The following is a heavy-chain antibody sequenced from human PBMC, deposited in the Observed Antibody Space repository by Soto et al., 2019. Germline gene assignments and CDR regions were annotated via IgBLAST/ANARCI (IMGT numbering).Heavy chain of an antibody. CDR1: GGTFGSYA. Sequence: QVQLVQSGDEVKKPGSSVKVSCKASGGTFGSYAISWVRQAPGQGLEWMGGIITILGSANYAQKFQGRVTITADESTGTAYMELRSLRSDDTAVYYCARAPRDSSGYTFDYWGQGTLVTVSS. CDR3: ARAPRDSSGYTFDY. D-gene: IGHD3-22*01. CDR2: IITILGSA. V-gene: IGHV1-69*01. J-gene: IGHJ4*02.